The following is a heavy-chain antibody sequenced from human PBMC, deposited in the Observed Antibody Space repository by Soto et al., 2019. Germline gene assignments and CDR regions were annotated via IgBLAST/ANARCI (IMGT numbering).Heavy chain of an antibody. CDR3: ARRAEATYYFDY. CDR2: IYYSGST. V-gene: IGHV4-39*01. Sequence: QLQLHESGPGLVKPSETLSLTCTVSGGSISSSSYYWGWIRQPPGKGLEWIGSIYYSGSTYYNPSLKSRVTISVDTSKNQFSLKLSSVTAADTAVYYCARRAEATYYFDYWGQGTLVTVSS. D-gene: IGHD1-26*01. CDR1: GGSISSSSYY. J-gene: IGHJ4*02.